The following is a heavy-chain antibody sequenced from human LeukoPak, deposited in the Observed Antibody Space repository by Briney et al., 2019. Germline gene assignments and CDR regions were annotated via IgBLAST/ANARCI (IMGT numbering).Heavy chain of an antibody. CDR2: ISHDGYTT. V-gene: IGHV3-64D*06. Sequence: DPGGSLRLSCSASGFTFSTYAMHWVRQAPGRGLEYISAISHDGYTTYYAGSVKGRFTISRDNSKNTLYLQMSSLRAEDTALYYCAPGKFDYWGQGTLATVSS. CDR1: GFTFSTYA. CDR3: APGKFDY. J-gene: IGHJ4*02.